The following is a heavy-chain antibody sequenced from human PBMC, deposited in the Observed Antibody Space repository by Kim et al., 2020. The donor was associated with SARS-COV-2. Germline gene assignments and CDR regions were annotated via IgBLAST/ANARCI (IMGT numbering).Heavy chain of an antibody. Sequence: SVKVSCKASGGTFSSYAISWVRQAPGQGLEWMGGIIPIFDTANYAQKFQGRVTTTADESTSTAYMELSRLRSEDTAVYYCARDSSGLGWFDPWGQGTLVTVSS. D-gene: IGHD4-17*01. CDR3: ARDSSGLGWFDP. J-gene: IGHJ5*02. CDR1: GGTFSSYA. V-gene: IGHV1-69*13. CDR2: IIPIFDTA.